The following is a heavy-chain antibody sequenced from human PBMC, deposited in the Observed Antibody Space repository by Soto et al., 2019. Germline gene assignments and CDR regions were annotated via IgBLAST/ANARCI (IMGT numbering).Heavy chain of an antibody. V-gene: IGHV3-23*01. CDR2: ITTAGGT. Sequence: EVQVLESGGGLVQPGGSLRLSCEGSGFTVSSHIMTCIRQAPGKGPEWVSTITTAGGTYYADSVKGRFAMSRDTSENTLYLQMNSLGAEDTAAYYCAPHVSCSGGSCQYDAFAIRGQGTMVTVSS. D-gene: IGHD2-15*01. CDR3: APHVSCSGGSCQYDAFAI. CDR1: GFTVSSHI. J-gene: IGHJ3*02.